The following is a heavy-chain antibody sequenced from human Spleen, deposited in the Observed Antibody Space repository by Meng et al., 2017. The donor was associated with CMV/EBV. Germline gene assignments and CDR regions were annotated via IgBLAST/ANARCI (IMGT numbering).Heavy chain of an antibody. CDR1: GGPISSGDYY. CDR3: ARGGDGYRSRLFHFDY. Sequence: LQAWGPGPLKPSQTLSLTCLVSGGPISSGDYYWSWIRQPPGKGLEWIGYIYYSGSTYYNPSLKSRVTISVDTSKNQFSLKLSSVTAADTAVYYCARGGDGYRSRLFHFDYWGQGTLVTVSS. CDR2: IYYSGST. J-gene: IGHJ4*02. V-gene: IGHV4-30-4*08. D-gene: IGHD5-24*01.